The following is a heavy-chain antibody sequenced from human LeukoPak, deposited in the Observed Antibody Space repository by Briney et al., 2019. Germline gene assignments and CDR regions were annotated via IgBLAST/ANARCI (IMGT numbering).Heavy chain of an antibody. V-gene: IGHV3-74*01. D-gene: IGHD6-19*01. Sequence: PGGSLRLSCAASGFTFSSHWIHWVRQAPGKGLVWVSRINNDGSGTRYADSVEGRFTISRDNAKNTLHLQMNGLRAEDTAVYYCARGSVADSFDYWGQGTLVTVSS. CDR2: INNDGSGT. CDR1: GFTFSSHW. CDR3: ARGSVADSFDY. J-gene: IGHJ4*02.